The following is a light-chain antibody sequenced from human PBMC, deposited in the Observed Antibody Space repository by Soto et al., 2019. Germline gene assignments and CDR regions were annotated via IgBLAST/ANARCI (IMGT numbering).Light chain of an antibody. Sequence: IQMPQTTSTLSASLGDRVTITCRASQGISRWLAWYQQRPGKAPKLLIYDASTLHSGVSSRFSGSGSGTEFTLTISSLQPNDSATYYCQQYTTYWTFGQGTKVDIK. J-gene: IGKJ1*01. CDR3: QQYTTYWT. CDR1: QGISRW. CDR2: DAS. V-gene: IGKV1-5*01.